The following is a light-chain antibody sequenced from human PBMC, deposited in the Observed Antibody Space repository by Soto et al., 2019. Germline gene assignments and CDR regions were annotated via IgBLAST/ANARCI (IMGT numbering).Light chain of an antibody. V-gene: IGKV3-11*01. CDR2: DAS. CDR1: QSVNSY. CDR3: QQRNNWPYT. J-gene: IGKJ2*01. Sequence: EIVLTQSPATLSLSPGERATLSCRASQSVNSYLAWYQQKPGQAPRLLIYDASNRSTGIPARFSGNESGTDFTLTISRLEPEYFAVYYCQQRNNWPYTFGQGTKLEIK.